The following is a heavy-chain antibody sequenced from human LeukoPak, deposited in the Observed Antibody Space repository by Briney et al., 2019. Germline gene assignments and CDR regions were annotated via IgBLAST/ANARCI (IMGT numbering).Heavy chain of an antibody. CDR2: VHHSGTS. V-gene: IGHV4-59*01. Sequence: PSETLSVTCSVSGDSIRRYFWSWIRLSPGKGLEWIGYVHHSGTSRYKPSLESRVTMSLDTSENQFSLTLKSVTAADTALYYCAGAEIDRLRSPGTLYYIDTWGPGTLVTVSS. CDR3: AGAEIDRLRSPGTLYYIDT. CDR1: GDSIRRYF. J-gene: IGHJ5*02. D-gene: IGHD5-12*01.